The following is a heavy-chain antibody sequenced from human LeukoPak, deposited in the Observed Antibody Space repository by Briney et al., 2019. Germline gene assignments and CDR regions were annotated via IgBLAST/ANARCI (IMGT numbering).Heavy chain of an antibody. CDR3: ARGGDYDFWSGYEYNWFDP. V-gene: IGHV4-31*03. D-gene: IGHD3-3*01. J-gene: IGHJ5*02. CDR1: GGSISSGGYY. Sequence: PSQTLSLTCTVSGGSISSGGYYWSWIRQHAGKGLEWIGYIYYSGSTYYNPSLKSRVTISVDTSKNQFSLKLSSVTAADTAVYYRARGGDYDFWSGYEYNWFDPWGQGTLVTVSS. CDR2: IYYSGST.